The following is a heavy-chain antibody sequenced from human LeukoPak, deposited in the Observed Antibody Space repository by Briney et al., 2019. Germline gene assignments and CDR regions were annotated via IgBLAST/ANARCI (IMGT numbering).Heavy chain of an antibody. V-gene: IGHV1-2*02. J-gene: IGHJ5*02. CDR1: GNIFTDYY. CDR2: INPNSGGT. D-gene: IGHD2/OR15-2a*01. Sequence: ASVKVSCKASGNIFTDYYLHWVRQAPGQGLEWMGWINPNSGGTKYAQKFQGRVTMTRDTSIYTAYMELDRLRSDDTAVYYCARAQAREDVVVIVPVIWLDPWGQGTLVTVSS. CDR3: ARAQAREDVVVIVPVIWLDP.